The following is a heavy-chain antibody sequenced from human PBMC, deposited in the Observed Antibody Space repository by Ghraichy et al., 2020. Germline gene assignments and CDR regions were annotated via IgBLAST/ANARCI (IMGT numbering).Heavy chain of an antibody. CDR3: ARDPLGVQDDNRFDP. D-gene: IGHD1-26*01. CDR1: GYFISSGYY. V-gene: IGHV4-38-2*02. CDR2: IHSNGQT. J-gene: IGHJ5*02. Sequence: SETLSLTCSVSGYFISSGYYWAWIRQPPGQGLEWIATIHSNGQTYYNPSLKSRVTISVDTSKNHFSLELGSVTAADTAVYYCARDPLGVQDDNRFDPWGHGMFVTFAS.